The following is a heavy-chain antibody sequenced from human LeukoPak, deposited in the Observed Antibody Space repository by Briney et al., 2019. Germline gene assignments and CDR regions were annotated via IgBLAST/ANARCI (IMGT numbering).Heavy chain of an antibody. D-gene: IGHD6-6*01. V-gene: IGHV3-74*01. J-gene: IGHJ4*02. CDR2: INSDGSST. CDR1: GFTFSSYW. Sequence: GGSLRLSCAASGFTFSSYWMHWVRQAPGKGLGWVSRINSDGSSTNYADSVKGRFTISRDNAKNTLYLQMNSLRAEDTAVYYCARDAAIAARLDYFDYWGQGTLVTVSS. CDR3: ARDAAIAARLDYFDY.